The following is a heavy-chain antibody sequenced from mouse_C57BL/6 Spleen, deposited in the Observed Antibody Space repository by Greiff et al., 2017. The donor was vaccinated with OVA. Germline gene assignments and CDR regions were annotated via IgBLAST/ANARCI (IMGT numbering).Heavy chain of an antibody. CDR3: AKMEYGNYDYAMDY. Sequence: VHLVESGPGLVQPSQSLSITCTVSGFSLTSYGVHWVRQSPGKGLEWLGVIWRGGSTDYNAAFMSRLSITKDNSKSQVFFKMNSLQADDTAIYYCAKMEYGNYDYAMDYWGQGTSVTVSS. CDR1: GFSLTSYG. J-gene: IGHJ4*01. V-gene: IGHV2-5*01. D-gene: IGHD2-10*02. CDR2: IWRGGST.